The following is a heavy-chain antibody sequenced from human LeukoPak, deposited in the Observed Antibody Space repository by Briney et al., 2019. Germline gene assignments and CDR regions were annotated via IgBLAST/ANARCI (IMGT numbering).Heavy chain of an antibody. D-gene: IGHD2-2*01. CDR3: ARDYRYCSSTSCYAFDY. CDR2: LYHSGSA. J-gene: IGHJ4*02. Sequence: SETLSLTCAVSGYSISSGYYWGWIRQPPGKGLGGIGNLYHSGSAYYNPSLKGRVTISVDTSKNQFSLKLSSVTAADTAVYYCARDYRYCSSTSCYAFDYWGQGTLVTVSS. V-gene: IGHV4-38-2*02. CDR1: GYSISSGYY.